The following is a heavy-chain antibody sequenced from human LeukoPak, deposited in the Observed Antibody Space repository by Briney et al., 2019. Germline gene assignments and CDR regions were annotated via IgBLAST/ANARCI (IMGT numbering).Heavy chain of an antibody. Sequence: GGSLRLSYAASGFSVSSTYMSWVRQAPGKGLEWVSLIYTSGSTFYADSVMGRFTISRDNSKNTLFLQMNSLRAEDSAVYYCTRDRAGTQSWVEFDLWGQGTLVTVSS. D-gene: IGHD3-10*01. CDR2: IYTSGST. V-gene: IGHV3-66*03. J-gene: IGHJ5*02. CDR1: GFSVSSTY. CDR3: TRDRAGTQSWVEFDL.